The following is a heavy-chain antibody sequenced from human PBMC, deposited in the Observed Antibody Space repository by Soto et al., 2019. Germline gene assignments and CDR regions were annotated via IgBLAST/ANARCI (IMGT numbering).Heavy chain of an antibody. D-gene: IGHD2-15*01. V-gene: IGHV1-69*02. Sequence: QVHLVQSGAEVKKPGSSVKVPCKASGDTFTDHTVTWVRQAPGQGLEWMGRSVPTLGMANYAQTFQGRVTITADTSMTTAYLELTGLTSDDSAVYYCASGDCSGGRCYSDFDFWGQGTLVTVSS. CDR3: ASGDCSGGRCYSDFDF. CDR2: SVPTLGMA. J-gene: IGHJ4*02. CDR1: GDTFTDHT.